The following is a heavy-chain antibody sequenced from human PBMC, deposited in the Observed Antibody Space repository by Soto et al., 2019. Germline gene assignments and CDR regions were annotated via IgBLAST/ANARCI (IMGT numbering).Heavy chain of an antibody. CDR2: ISAYNGNT. CDR1: GYTFTRYG. J-gene: IGHJ1*01. D-gene: IGHD3-22*01. CDR3: AIAFFYYDSSGYYTHEYFQH. V-gene: IGHV1-18*01. Sequence: ASVKVSCKASGYTFTRYGISWVRQAPGQGLERMGWISAYNGNTNYAQKLQGRVTMTTDTSTSTDYMELRSLRSDDTAVYYCAIAFFYYDSSGYYTHEYFQHWGQGTLVTVSS.